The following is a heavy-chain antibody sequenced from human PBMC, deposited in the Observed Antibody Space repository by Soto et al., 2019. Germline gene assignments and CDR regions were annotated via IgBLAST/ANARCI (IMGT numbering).Heavy chain of an antibody. CDR2: ISGSGGSK. CDR1: RFTFCNYA. D-gene: IGHD2-21*02. CDR3: ARATGGGGDSACDY. J-gene: IGHJ4*02. V-gene: IGHV3-23*01. Sequence: GGALRLPCAASRFTFCNYAIGWVRQAPGKGLEWVSAISGSGGSKYYADSVKGRFTISRDNSKNTLYLQMNSLRGEDTAVYYCARATGGGGDSACDYWGQGTLVTVSS.